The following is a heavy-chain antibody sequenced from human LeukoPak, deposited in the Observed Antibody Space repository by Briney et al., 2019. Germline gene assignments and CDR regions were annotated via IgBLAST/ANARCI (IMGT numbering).Heavy chain of an antibody. CDR2: ISSSSSYI. D-gene: IGHD6-19*01. CDR3: ARDSSGENWFDP. J-gene: IGHJ5*02. CDR1: GFTFSSYS. Sequence: GGSLRLSCEASGFTFSSYSINWFRKAPGKGLEWVSSISSSSSYIYYADSVKGRFTISRDNAKNSLYLQMNSLRAEDTAVYYCARDSSGENWFDPWGQGTLVTVSS. V-gene: IGHV3-21*01.